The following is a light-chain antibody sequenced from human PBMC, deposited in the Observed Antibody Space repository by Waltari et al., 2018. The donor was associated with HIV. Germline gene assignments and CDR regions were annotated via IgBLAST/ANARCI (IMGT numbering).Light chain of an antibody. V-gene: IGLV2-14*01. CDR1: SRDIGVYNY. Sequence: QPAPSQPASVSGSPGPSITIPCPGRSRDIGVYNYVSWYQHFPGKAPKLIIFDVFHRPFGASYPFSGSKSANTSSLTISGLQPDDEGDYYCSSFTRANTVVFGGGTKLTVL. J-gene: IGLJ3*02. CDR3: SSFTRANTVV. CDR2: DVF.